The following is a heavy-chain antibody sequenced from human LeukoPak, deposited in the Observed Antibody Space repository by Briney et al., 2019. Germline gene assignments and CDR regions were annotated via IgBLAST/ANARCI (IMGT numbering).Heavy chain of an antibody. J-gene: IGHJ6*03. CDR1: GYTFNIYG. CDR3: ARTHSNGWYSLGYYYMDV. V-gene: IGHV1-18*01. CDR2: TSTANDNT. Sequence: ASVKVSCKASGYTFNIYGINWVRQAPGQGLEWMGWTSTANDNTNYAQNLQGRVTMTTDTSTSTAYMEMRSLRSDDTAIYYCARTHSNGWYSLGYYYMDVWGEGTTVTVSS. D-gene: IGHD6-19*01.